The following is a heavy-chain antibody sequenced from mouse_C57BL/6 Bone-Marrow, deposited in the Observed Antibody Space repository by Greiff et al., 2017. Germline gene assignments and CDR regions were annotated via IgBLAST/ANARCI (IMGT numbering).Heavy chain of an antibody. D-gene: IGHD2-4*01. CDR1: GFNINDYY. CDR2: IDPEDGDT. Sequence: VQLQQSGAELVRPGASVKLSCTASGFNINDYYMHWVKQRPEQGLEWIGRIDPEDGDTEYAPKFQGKATMTADTSSNTAYLQLRSLASEDTAVYYCTTEGDYEDAMDYWGQGTSVTVSS. CDR3: TTEGDYEDAMDY. V-gene: IGHV14-1*01. J-gene: IGHJ4*01.